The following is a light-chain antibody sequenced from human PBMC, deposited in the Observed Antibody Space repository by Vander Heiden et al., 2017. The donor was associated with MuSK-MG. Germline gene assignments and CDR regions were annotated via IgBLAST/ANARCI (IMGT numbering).Light chain of an antibody. CDR3: MQDLQTHS. CDR1: QSLLHSNGYNY. CDR2: LGS. J-gene: IGKJ3*01. V-gene: IGKV2-28*01. Sequence: DIVMTQSPLSLPVTPGEPASISCRSSQSLLHSNGYNYLDWYLQKPGQSPQLLIYLGSNRASGVPDRFSGSGSGTDFTLKSSRVEAEDVGVYSCMQDLQTHSFGHGTKVDIK.